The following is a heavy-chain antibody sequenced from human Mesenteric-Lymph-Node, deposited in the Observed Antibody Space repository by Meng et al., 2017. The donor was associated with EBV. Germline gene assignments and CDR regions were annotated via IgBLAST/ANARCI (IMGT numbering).Heavy chain of an antibody. V-gene: IGHV4-30-4*01. CDR2: IYYSGTT. CDR3: AREIYCTSASCPFDY. Sequence: QVQLQASGPRLVNPSPTLSLTCTLSGGFISSGGYYWSWIRQSPGKGLEWIGYIYYSGTTYYNPSLQSRVSMSMDSSRNQFSLKLSSVTAADTAVYYCAREIYCTSASCPFDYWGQGTLVTVSS. D-gene: IGHD2-2*01. CDR1: GGFISSGGYY. J-gene: IGHJ4*02.